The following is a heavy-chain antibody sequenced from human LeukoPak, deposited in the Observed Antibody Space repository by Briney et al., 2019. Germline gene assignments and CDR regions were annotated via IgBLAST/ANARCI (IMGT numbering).Heavy chain of an antibody. D-gene: IGHD6-13*01. CDR1: GVSFSSFQ. J-gene: IGHJ4*02. CDR3: ARDSEQQLGRAFDY. V-gene: IGHV4-4*07. CDR2: IYTSGST. Sequence: SETLSLTCTVSGVSFSSFQWSWIRQSPVRGLEWIGRIYTSGSTNYNPSLKSRVTMSVDTSKNQFSLKLSSVTAADTAAYYCARDSEQQLGRAFDYWGQGTLVTVSS.